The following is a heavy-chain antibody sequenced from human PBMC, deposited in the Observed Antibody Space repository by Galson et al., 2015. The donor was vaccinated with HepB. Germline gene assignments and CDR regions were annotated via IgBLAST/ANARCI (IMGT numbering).Heavy chain of an antibody. V-gene: IGHV3-30*04. J-gene: IGHJ4*02. CDR1: GFNFNDHA. CDR2: VVYSGIEK. Sequence: SLRLSCAVSGFNFNDHAMHWVRQAPGKGLEWVAVVVYSGIEKFYADSVKGRFTTSTGDSKNTLYLEMNSLRSDDTAVYYCVREGGPSTGYYPLDYWGQGTPVTVSS. D-gene: IGHD3-22*01. CDR3: VREGGPSTGYYPLDY.